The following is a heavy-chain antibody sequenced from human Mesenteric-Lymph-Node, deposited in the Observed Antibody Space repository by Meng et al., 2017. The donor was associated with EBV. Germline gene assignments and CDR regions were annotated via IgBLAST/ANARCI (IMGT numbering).Heavy chain of an antibody. V-gene: IGHV1-46*01. D-gene: IGHD5/OR15-5a*01. CDR2: INPSSGGT. CDR3: TRVVYREFDP. J-gene: IGHJ5*02. CDR1: GYTFTSNY. Sequence: LVQAGAAVKKPGASVKVSCKASGYTFTSNYIHWVRQAPGQGAEWMGLINPSSGGTSYAQKFQGRVTMTRDTSTSTVYMEVISLRSDDTAVYYCTRVVYREFDPWGQGTLVTVSS.